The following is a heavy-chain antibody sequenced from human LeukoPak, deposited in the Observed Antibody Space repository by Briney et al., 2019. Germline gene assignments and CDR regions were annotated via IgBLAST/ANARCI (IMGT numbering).Heavy chain of an antibody. J-gene: IGHJ4*02. D-gene: IGHD6-13*01. Sequence: GGSLRLSCTASGFTFSSYGMHWVRQAPGKGLEWVAFIRYDESNKYYAHSVKGRITISRDNSKNTLYLQMNSLRTEDTAVYFWAKEVYRQQVVQNWGQGTLVTGFS. CDR3: AKEVYRQQVVQN. V-gene: IGHV3-30*02. CDR2: IRYDESNK. CDR1: GFTFSSYG.